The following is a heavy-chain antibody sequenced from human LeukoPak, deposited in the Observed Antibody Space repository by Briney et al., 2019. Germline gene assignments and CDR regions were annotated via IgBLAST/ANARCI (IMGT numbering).Heavy chain of an antibody. V-gene: IGHV3-23*01. CDR3: ANRGLQPADY. CDR1: GFTFSNYA. CDR2: ISVSGGST. D-gene: IGHD4-11*01. Sequence: GGSLRLSCAASGFTFSNYAMSWVRQAPGRGLEWVSGISVSGGSTYYADSVKGRFTISRDNSKNTLYLQMNSLRAEDTAVYYCANRGLQPADYWGQGTLVTVSS. J-gene: IGHJ4*02.